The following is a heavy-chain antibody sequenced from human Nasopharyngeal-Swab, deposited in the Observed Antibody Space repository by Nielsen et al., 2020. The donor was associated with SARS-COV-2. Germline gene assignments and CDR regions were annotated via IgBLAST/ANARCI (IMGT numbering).Heavy chain of an antibody. Sequence: GGSLRLSCAASGFTFSSYSMNWVRQAPGQGLEWVSSISSSSSYIYYADSVKGRFPISRDNAKNSLYLQMNSLRAEDTAVYYCARATGYSSSQGDYWGQGTLVTVSS. J-gene: IGHJ4*02. D-gene: IGHD6-13*01. V-gene: IGHV3-21*01. CDR3: ARATGYSSSQGDY. CDR2: ISSSSSYI. CDR1: GFTFSSYS.